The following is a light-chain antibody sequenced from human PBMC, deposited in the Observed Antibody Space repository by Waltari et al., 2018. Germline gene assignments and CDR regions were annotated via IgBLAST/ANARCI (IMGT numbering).Light chain of an antibody. CDR3: CSYTGTYTFGVV. J-gene: IGLJ2*01. CDR2: DVS. V-gene: IGLV2-11*01. CDR1: SSAVGGYNY. Sequence: QSALTQPRSVSGSPGPSVTISCAGSSSAVGGYNYVPWSQQHPGKAPKLIIYDVSERPSGVPDRFSGSKSGDTASLIISGLQADDEATYYCCSYTGTYTFGVVFGGGTKLTVL.